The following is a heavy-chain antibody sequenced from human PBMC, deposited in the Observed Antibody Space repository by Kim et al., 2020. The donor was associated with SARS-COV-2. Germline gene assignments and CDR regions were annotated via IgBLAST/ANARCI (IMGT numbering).Heavy chain of an antibody. J-gene: IGHJ4*02. CDR3: ARDSDYYESSGYSYFDY. V-gene: IGHV3-30*04. CDR1: GFTFSSYA. D-gene: IGHD3-22*01. Sequence: GGSLRLSCAASGFTFSSYAMHWVRQAPGKGLEWVAVISYDGSNKYYADSVKGRFTISRDNSKNTLYLQMNSLRAEDTAVYYCARDSDYYESSGYSYFDYWGQVTLVTVSS. CDR2: ISYDGSNK.